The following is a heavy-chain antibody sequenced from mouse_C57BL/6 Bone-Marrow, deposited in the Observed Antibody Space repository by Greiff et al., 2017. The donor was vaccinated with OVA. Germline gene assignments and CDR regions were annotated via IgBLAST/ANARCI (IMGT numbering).Heavy chain of an antibody. D-gene: IGHD2-2*01. CDR3: ARTLLWLRRPYYYAMDY. CDR1: GYSITSDY. V-gene: IGHV3-8*01. Sequence: EVQLVESGPGLAKPSQTLSLTCSVTGYSITSDYWNWIRKFPGNKLEYMGYISYSGSTYYTPSLKSRFSITRDTSKNQYYLQLNSVTTEDTATYYCARTLLWLRRPYYYAMDYWGQGTSVTVSS. J-gene: IGHJ4*01. CDR2: ISYSGST.